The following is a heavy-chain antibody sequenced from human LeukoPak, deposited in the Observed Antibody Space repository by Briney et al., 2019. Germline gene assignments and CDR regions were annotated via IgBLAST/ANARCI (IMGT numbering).Heavy chain of an antibody. CDR2: IKKDGTEK. Sequence: GGSLRLSCAASGFTFSSYEMNWVRQAPGKGLEWVANIKKDGTEKYYVDSVKGRFTISRDNAKNSLYLQMNSLRAEDTAVYYCTRDVGAAGYWGQGTLVTVSS. CDR1: GFTFSSYE. D-gene: IGHD6-13*01. V-gene: IGHV3-7*05. J-gene: IGHJ4*02. CDR3: TRDVGAAGY.